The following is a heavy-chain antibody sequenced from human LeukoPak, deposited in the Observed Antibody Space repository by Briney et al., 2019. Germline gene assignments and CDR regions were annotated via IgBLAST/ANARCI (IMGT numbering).Heavy chain of an antibody. J-gene: IGHJ5*02. Sequence: SGGSLRLSCAASGFTFSSYDMHWVRQPTGKGLEWVSAIGTAGDTYYSDSVKGRFTISREDAKSSLYLQMNNLGAGDTAVYFCVRGHMLTGYYNFAWFDPWGQGTLVTVSS. V-gene: IGHV3-13*01. CDR1: GFTFSSYD. CDR2: IGTAGDT. CDR3: VRGHMLTGYYNFAWFDP. D-gene: IGHD3-9*01.